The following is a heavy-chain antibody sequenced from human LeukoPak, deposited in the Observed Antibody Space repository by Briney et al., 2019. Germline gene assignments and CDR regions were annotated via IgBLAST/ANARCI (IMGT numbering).Heavy chain of an antibody. CDR2: ISGDRSMI. CDR1: GFTFSDYY. Sequence: GGSLRLSCTASGFTFSDYYMSWIRQAPGKGLEWVAYISGDRSMIYHIDSVKGRFTTTRTTAKNPLFLQMNNLSAEDTAVYYCAKSRTTVDYWGQGPLVPVSS. D-gene: IGHD4-11*01. V-gene: IGHV3-11*01. J-gene: IGHJ4*02. CDR3: AKSRTTVDY.